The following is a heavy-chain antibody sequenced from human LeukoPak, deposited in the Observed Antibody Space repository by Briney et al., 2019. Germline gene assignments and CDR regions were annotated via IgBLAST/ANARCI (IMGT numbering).Heavy chain of an antibody. D-gene: IGHD1-26*01. CDR1: GFTIHDHA. Sequence: PGGSLRLSCVGSGFTIHDHAMHWVRQAPGKGLEWVSGIDWNSGRIGYAGSVKGRFTISRDNAKNSLYLQMNSLRAEDTAVYYCAKDKDIVGATTFDYWGQGTLVTVSS. V-gene: IGHV3-9*01. CDR2: IDWNSGRI. CDR3: AKDKDIVGATTFDY. J-gene: IGHJ4*02.